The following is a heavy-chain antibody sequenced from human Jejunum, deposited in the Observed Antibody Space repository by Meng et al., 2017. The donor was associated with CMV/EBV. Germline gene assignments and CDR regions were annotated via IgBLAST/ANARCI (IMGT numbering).Heavy chain of an antibody. J-gene: IGHJ5*02. D-gene: IGHD2-2*02. CDR1: GSTFTTDE. V-gene: IGHV3-48*03. CDR2: ISGSGNTI. CDR3: ARGLYQPVWFDP. Sequence: AAAGSTFTTDEWYWVRQAPGKGLEWISSISGSGNTIYYADSVRGRFTMSRDNAKKSLFLQMNSLRAEDTAVYYCARGLYQPVWFDPWGQGTLVTVSS.